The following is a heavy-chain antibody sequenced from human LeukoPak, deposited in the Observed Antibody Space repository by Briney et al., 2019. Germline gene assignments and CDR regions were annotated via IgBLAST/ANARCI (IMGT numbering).Heavy chain of an antibody. Sequence: GGSLRLSCAASGFTFSSYGMHWVRQAPGKGLEWVTFIQYDGSNKYYADSVKGRFTISRDNSKNTLYLQMNSLRAEDTAVYYCARDHRVVVTIYYFDYWGQGTLVTVSS. V-gene: IGHV3-30*02. CDR2: IQYDGSNK. J-gene: IGHJ4*02. CDR1: GFTFSSYG. CDR3: ARDHRVVVTIYYFDY. D-gene: IGHD2-21*02.